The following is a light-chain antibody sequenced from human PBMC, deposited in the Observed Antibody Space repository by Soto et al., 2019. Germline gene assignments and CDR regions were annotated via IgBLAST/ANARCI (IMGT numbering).Light chain of an antibody. CDR3: QQRSNWPLT. Sequence: EIVLTQSPATLSLSPRERATLCCRASQSFSSYLAWYQQNPGQAPRLLIYDAFNRATGIPARFSGSGSGTDFTLTIRSLEPEDFAVYYCQQRSNWPLTFGGGTKVEIK. V-gene: IGKV3-11*01. CDR1: QSFSSY. J-gene: IGKJ4*01. CDR2: DAF.